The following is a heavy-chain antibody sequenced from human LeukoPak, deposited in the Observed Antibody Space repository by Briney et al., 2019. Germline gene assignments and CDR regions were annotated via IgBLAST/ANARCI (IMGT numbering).Heavy chain of an antibody. CDR2: IYSGGST. CDR3: ARVVVRGFGYYDY. Sequence: GGSLRLSCAASGFTVSSNYMSWVRQAPGKGLEWVSVIYSGGSTYYADSVKGRFTISRDNSKNTLYLQMNSLRAEDTAVYYCARVVVRGFGYYDYWGQGTLVTVSS. CDR1: GFTVSSNY. D-gene: IGHD3-10*01. V-gene: IGHV3-53*01. J-gene: IGHJ4*02.